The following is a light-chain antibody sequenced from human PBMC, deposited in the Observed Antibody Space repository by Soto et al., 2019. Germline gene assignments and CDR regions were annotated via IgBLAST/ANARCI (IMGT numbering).Light chain of an antibody. J-gene: IGLJ2*01. CDR3: AAWDDSLNGLV. V-gene: IGLV1-44*01. CDR1: SSNIGSNT. Sequence: QPVLTQPPSASGTPGQRVTISCSGRSSNIGSNTVNWYQQLPGTAPKLLIYSNNQRPSGVPDRFSGSKSGTSASLAISGLQSEDEADYYCAAWDDSLNGLVFGGGIKLTVL. CDR2: SNN.